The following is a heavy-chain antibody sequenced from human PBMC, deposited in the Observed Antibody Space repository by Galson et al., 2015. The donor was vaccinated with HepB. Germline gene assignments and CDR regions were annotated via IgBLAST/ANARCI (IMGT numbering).Heavy chain of an antibody. V-gene: IGHV1-69*13. J-gene: IGHJ4*02. CDR2: IIPIFGTA. Sequence: SVKVSCKASGGTFSSYAISWVRQAPGQGLEWMGGIIPIFGTANYAQKFQGRVTITADESTSTAYMELSSLRSEDTAVYYCARSYGDYVLGYYFDYWGQGTLVTVSS. CDR1: GGTFSSYA. D-gene: IGHD4-17*01. CDR3: ARSYGDYVLGYYFDY.